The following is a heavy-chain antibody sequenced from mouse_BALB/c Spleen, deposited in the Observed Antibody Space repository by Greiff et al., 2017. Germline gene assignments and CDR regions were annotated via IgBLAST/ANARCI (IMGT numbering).Heavy chain of an antibody. CDR3: AREGGAMDY. Sequence: DVKLQESGPGLVKPSQSLSLTCSVTGYSITSGYYWNWIRQFPGNKLEWMGYISYDGSNNYNPSLKNRISITRDTSKNQFFLKLNSVTTEDTATYYCAREGGAMDYWGQGTSVTVSS. CDR2: ISYDGSN. CDR1: GYSITSGYY. J-gene: IGHJ4*01. V-gene: IGHV3-6*02.